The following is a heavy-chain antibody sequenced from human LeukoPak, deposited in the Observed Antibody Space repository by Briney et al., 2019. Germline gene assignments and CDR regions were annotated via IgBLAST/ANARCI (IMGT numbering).Heavy chain of an antibody. CDR3: ARGERPSYYYGMDV. D-gene: IGHD1-1*01. CDR1: GFTFSSYA. V-gene: IGHV3-30*04. Sequence: HSGRSLRLSCAASGFTFSSYAMHWVRQAPGKGLEWVAVISYDGSNKYYADSVKGRFTISRDNSKNTLYLQMNSLRAEDTAVYYCARGERPSYYYGMDVWGRGTTVTVSS. J-gene: IGHJ6*04. CDR2: ISYDGSNK.